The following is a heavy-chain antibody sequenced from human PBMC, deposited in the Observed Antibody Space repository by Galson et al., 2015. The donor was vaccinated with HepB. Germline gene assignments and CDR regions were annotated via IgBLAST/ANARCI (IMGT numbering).Heavy chain of an antibody. CDR1: GYTFTSYG. D-gene: IGHD4-23*01. V-gene: IGHV1-18*01. J-gene: IGHJ4*02. CDR2: ISAYNGNT. Sequence: SVKVSCKASGYTFTSYGISWVRQAPGQGLEWMGWISAYNGNTNYAQKLQGRDTITTDTATNTAYMELRSLRSDDTAVYYCARVPDGGPVDYWGQGTLVTVSS. CDR3: ARVPDGGPVDY.